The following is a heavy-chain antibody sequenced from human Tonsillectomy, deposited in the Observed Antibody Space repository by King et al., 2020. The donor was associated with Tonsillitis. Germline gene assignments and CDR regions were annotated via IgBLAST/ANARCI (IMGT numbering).Heavy chain of an antibody. D-gene: IGHD4-11*01. CDR2: ITWNSGSM. CDR1: GFTFDDYA. Sequence: VQLVESGGGLVQPGRSLRLSCAASGFTFDDYAMHWVRQAPGKGLEWVSGITWNSGSMGYADSVKGRFTISRDNAKNSLYLQMNSLRAEDTALYYCAKEIRRRVYLTTVPSREVTYYYYYYGMDVWGQGTTVTVSS. V-gene: IGHV3-9*01. CDR3: AKEIRRRVYLTTVPSREVTYYYYYYGMDV. J-gene: IGHJ6*02.